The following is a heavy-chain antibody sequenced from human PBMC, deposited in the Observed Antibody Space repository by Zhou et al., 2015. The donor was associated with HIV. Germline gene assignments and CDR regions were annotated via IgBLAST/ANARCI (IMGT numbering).Heavy chain of an antibody. J-gene: IGHJ5*02. D-gene: IGHD2-8*01. CDR3: ARDEDCTNGVCRNWFDP. CDR2: IIPILGTT. CDR1: GGSFTYHA. V-gene: IGHV1-69*06. Sequence: QVQLVQSGAEVKKPGSSVKVSCKASGGSFTYHAISWVRQAPGQGLEWMGGIIPILGTTKYAQKFQGTVTITADRSTSTAYMDLRSLRFEDTAVYYCARDEDCTNGVCRNWFDPWGQGTLVTVSS.